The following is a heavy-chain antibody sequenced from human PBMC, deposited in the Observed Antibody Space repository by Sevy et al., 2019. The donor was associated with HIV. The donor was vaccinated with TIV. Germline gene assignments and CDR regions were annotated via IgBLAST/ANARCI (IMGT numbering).Heavy chain of an antibody. CDR1: GFTFDDYA. CDR3: AKGGSVRDRYNPGPFDY. J-gene: IGHJ4*02. CDR2: ISWNSGSI. V-gene: IGHV3-9*03. Sequence: GGSLRLSCAASGFTFDDYAMHWVRQAPGKGLEWVSGISWNSGSIGYANSVKGRFTISRDNAKNSLYLKMNSLRAEDMALYYSAKGGSVRDRYNPGPFDYWGQATLVTVSS. D-gene: IGHD1-1*01.